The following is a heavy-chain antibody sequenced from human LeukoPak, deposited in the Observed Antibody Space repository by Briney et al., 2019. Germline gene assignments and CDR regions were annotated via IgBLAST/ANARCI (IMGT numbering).Heavy chain of an antibody. J-gene: IGHJ4*02. CDR2: IYTSGST. V-gene: IGHV4-61*02. D-gene: IGHD1-7*01. Sequence: VQLQESGQGLVSPSRTLPLTHADAASSISRASSSGCRIRHPVGLAVEGIGHIYTSGSTNYNPSLKSRVTISVDMSENQFSLKLSSVTAADTAVYYCAREEDWNYDYWGQGTLVTVSS. CDR3: AREEDWNYDY. CDR1: ASSISRASSS.